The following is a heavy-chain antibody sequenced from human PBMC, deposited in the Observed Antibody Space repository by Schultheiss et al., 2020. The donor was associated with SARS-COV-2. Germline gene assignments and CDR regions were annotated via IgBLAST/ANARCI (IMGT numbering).Heavy chain of an antibody. CDR2: IYPGDSDT. D-gene: IGHD3-10*01. J-gene: IGHJ6*02. CDR1: GYSFTSYW. Sequence: GASLKISCKGSGYSFTSYWIGWVRQMPGKGLEWMGIIYPGDSDTRYSPSFQGQVTISADKSISTAYLQWSSLKASDTAMYYCARLGKWFGELLHVWGQGTTVTVSS. CDR3: ARLGKWFGELLHV. V-gene: IGHV5-51*01.